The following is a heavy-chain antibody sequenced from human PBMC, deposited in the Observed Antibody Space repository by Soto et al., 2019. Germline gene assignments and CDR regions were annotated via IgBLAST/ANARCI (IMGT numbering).Heavy chain of an antibody. J-gene: IGHJ6*02. Sequence: ASVKVSCKASGYSFTSYAIYWVRQAPGQRLEWIGWINAGNGNTKYSQKFQVRVTITSDTSASTAYMGLSSLRSEDTAVYFCARGVENIVVVLDVFGYYAMDVWGQGTAVTVSS. D-gene: IGHD2-2*01. CDR1: GYSFTSYA. CDR2: INAGNGNT. V-gene: IGHV1-3*01. CDR3: ARGVENIVVVLDVFGYYAMDV.